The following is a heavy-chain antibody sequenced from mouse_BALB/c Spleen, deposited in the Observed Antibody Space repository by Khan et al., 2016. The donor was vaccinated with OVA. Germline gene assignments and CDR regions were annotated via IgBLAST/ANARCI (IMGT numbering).Heavy chain of an antibody. Sequence: VQLQQSGAELVKPGASVKLSCTASGFNIKDTYMHWVKPRPEQGLEWIGRIDPANGNTKYDPKFQGKATITADTSSNTAYLQLSSLTSEDTAVYYCARRWLLRGGYFDYWGQGTTLTVSS. D-gene: IGHD2-3*01. CDR3: ARRWLLRGGYFDY. V-gene: IGHV14-3*02. J-gene: IGHJ2*01. CDR2: IDPANGNT. CDR1: GFNIKDTY.